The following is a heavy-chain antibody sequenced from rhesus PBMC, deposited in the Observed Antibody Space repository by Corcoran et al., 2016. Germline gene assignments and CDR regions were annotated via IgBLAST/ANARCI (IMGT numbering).Heavy chain of an antibody. CDR3: ARNSYGAAGH. J-gene: IGHJ4*01. CDR1: GGSVSSSY. Sequence: QLQLQESGPGLVKPSETLSVTCAVSGGSVSSSYWSWIRQAPGKGLEWIGYIYGSGSSTNYNPSLKSRVTLSVDTSKNQLSLKLSSVTTADTALYYCARNSYGAAGHWGQGVLVTVSS. D-gene: IGHD6S26*01. CDR2: IYGSGSST. V-gene: IGHV4-169*01.